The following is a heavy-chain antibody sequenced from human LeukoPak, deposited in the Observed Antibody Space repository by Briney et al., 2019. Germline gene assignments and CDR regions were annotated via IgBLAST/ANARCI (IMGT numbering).Heavy chain of an antibody. CDR2: TWYDGSNK. Sequence: GGSLRLSCAASGFTFSHYGMHWVRQAPGKGLEWVSFTWYDGSNKYYADSVKGRFTISRDNSKNTLYLQMNSLRAEDTAVYYCAKLSGNYSLDYWGQGTLVTVSS. CDR1: GFTFSHYG. D-gene: IGHD1-26*01. J-gene: IGHJ4*02. CDR3: AKLSGNYSLDY. V-gene: IGHV3-30*02.